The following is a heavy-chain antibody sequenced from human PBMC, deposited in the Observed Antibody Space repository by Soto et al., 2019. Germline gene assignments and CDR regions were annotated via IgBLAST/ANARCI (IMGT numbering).Heavy chain of an antibody. D-gene: IGHD3-3*01. CDR1: GFTFSSYE. V-gene: IGHV3-48*03. CDR2: ISSSGSTI. Sequence: EVQQVESGGGLVQPGGSLRLSCAASGFTFSSYEMNWVRQAPGKGLEWVSYISSSGSTIYYADSVKGRFTISRDNAKNSLYLQMNSLRAEDTAVYYCARDPTSEYDFWSGYTFDYWGQGTLVTVSS. J-gene: IGHJ4*02. CDR3: ARDPTSEYDFWSGYTFDY.